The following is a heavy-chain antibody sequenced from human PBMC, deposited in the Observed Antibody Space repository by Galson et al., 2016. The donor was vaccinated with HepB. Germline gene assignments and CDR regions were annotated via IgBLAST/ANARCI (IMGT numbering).Heavy chain of an antibody. J-gene: IGHJ6*02. D-gene: IGHD3-22*01. V-gene: IGHV3-21*01. CDR2: ISRSSNFI. Sequence: LRLSCAASGFIFHDYSMNWVRQAPGKGLEWVSSISRSSNFIYYADSVKGRFTISSDKAKKSLYLQVSSLRAEDTAVYYCARDRSPDSTGNNYGYFYSYGMDIWGQGTTVTVSS. CDR3: ARDRSPDSTGNNYGYFYSYGMDI. CDR1: GFIFHDYS.